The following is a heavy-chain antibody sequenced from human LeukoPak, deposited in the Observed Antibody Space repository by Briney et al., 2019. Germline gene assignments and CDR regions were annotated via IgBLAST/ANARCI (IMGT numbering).Heavy chain of an antibody. CDR2: TNPNSGGT. V-gene: IGHV1-2*02. CDR3: ARGPLPGGLWYLDY. J-gene: IGHJ4*02. CDR1: GYTFTSYG. Sequence: ASVKVSCKASGYTFTSYGISLVRQAPGQGLEWMGWTNPNSGGTNYPQKFQGRLSLTRDTPSRTTYIELSSLRSDDTAVYYCARGPLPGGLWYLDYWGQGTLLTVSS. D-gene: IGHD3-10*01.